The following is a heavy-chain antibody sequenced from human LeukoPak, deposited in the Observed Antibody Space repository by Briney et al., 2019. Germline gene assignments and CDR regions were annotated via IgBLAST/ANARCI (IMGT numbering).Heavy chain of an antibody. Sequence: GGSLRLSCAASGFTFSDYYMTWIRQAPGKGLEWLSYINTGSTYTNYANSVKGRFTISRDNAKNSLYLQLNSLRAEDTAVYYCTREDDWYFDLWGRGTLVTVSS. V-gene: IGHV3-11*05. CDR2: INTGSTYT. CDR1: GFTFSDYY. J-gene: IGHJ2*01. CDR3: TREDDWYFDL.